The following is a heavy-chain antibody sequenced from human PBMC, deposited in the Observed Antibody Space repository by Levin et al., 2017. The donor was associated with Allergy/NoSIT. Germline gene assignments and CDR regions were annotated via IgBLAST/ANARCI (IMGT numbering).Heavy chain of an antibody. CDR3: ARTPAQQADSGSEWMLGWFDP. CDR1: GSSISSSSFY. CDR2: IAYSGNT. Sequence: SETLSLTCTVSGSSISSSSFYWGWIRQPPGKGLEWIGSIAYSGNTYYNPSLKSRVAISIDTSQNQVSLRLTSVTAADTAAYFCARTPAQQADSGSEWMLGWFDPWGQGTLVTVSS. V-gene: IGHV4-39*07. D-gene: IGHD3-10*01. J-gene: IGHJ5*02.